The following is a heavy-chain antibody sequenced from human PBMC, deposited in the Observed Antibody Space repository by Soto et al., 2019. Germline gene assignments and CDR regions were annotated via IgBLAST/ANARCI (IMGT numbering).Heavy chain of an antibody. CDR2: FDPEDGET. Sequence: ASVKVSCKVSGYTLTELSMHWVRQAPGKGLEWMGGFDPEDGETIYAQKFQGRVTMTEDTSTDTAYMELSSLRSEDTAVYYCATSGGGYYYYSSGTDAFDIWGQGTMVTVSS. D-gene: IGHD3-22*01. CDR3: ATSGGGYYYYSSGTDAFDI. J-gene: IGHJ3*02. V-gene: IGHV1-24*01. CDR1: GYTLTELS.